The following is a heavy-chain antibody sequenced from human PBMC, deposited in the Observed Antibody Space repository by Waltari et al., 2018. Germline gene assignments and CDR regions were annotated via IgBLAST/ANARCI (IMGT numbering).Heavy chain of an antibody. CDR2: INHSGST. CDR1: GGSFIGYY. D-gene: IGHD5-12*01. Sequence: QVQLQQWGAGLLTPSETLSLTCAVYGGSFIGYYWSWILQPPGTGLEWIGEINHSGSTNYNPSLKRRVTISVDTSKNQFSLKLSSVTAADTAVYYCARRALGWMATRFDYWGQGTLVTVSS. J-gene: IGHJ4*02. CDR3: ARRALGWMATRFDY. V-gene: IGHV4-34*01.